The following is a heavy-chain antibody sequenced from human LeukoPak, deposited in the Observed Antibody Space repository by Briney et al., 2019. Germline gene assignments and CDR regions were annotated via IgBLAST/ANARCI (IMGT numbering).Heavy chain of an antibody. CDR3: AGQLHTARLNSWFDP. J-gene: IGHJ5*02. CDR2: IYPGDSDT. CDR1: GYSFTSYW. Sequence: GESLKISCKGSGYSFTSYWIGWVRQMPGKGLEWMGIIYPGDSDTRYSPSFQGQVTISADKSISTAYLQWSSLKASDTAMYYCAGQLHTARLNSWFDPWGQGTLVTVSS. D-gene: IGHD2-21*02. V-gene: IGHV5-51*01.